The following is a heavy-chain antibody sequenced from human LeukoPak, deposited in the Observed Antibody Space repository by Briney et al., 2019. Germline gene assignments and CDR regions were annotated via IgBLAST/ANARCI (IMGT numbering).Heavy chain of an antibody. CDR3: AREGRGGRYYYYYMDV. Sequence: PSETLSLTCTVSGGSVRTSYWSWIRQSPGEGLEWIGNFYYNGNGGSTNYNPSLKRRVTMSVDTSKNQFSLKLNSVTTADTAVYYCAREGRGGRYYYYYMDVWGKGTTVTVSS. D-gene: IGHD5-12*01. CDR1: GGSVRTSY. V-gene: IGHV4-59*02. J-gene: IGHJ6*03. CDR2: FYYNGNGGST.